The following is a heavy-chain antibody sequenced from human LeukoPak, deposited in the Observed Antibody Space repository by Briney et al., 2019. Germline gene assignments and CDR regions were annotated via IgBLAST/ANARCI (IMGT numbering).Heavy chain of an antibody. Sequence: GGSLRLSCAASGFTFSSYAMHWVRQAPGKGLEWVAVISYDGSNKYYADSVKGRFTISRDNSKNTLYLHMNSLRAEDTAVYYCATMDYDILTDETGGWYFDLWGRGTLVTVSS. CDR1: GFTFSSYA. J-gene: IGHJ2*01. CDR3: ATMDYDILTDETGGWYFDL. CDR2: ISYDGSNK. V-gene: IGHV3-30*04. D-gene: IGHD3-9*01.